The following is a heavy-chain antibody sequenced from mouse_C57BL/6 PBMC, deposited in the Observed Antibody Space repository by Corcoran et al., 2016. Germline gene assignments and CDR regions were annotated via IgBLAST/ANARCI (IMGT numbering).Heavy chain of an antibody. Sequence: EVQLQQSGPELVKPGASVKISCKASGYTFTDYYMNWVKQSHGKSLEWIGDINPNNGGTSYNQKFKGKATLTVDKSSSTAYMELRSLTSEDSAVYYCSRTSVYDYDGSWFAYWGQRTLITVSA. CDR2: INPNNGGT. J-gene: IGHJ3*01. CDR1: GYTFTDYY. D-gene: IGHD2-4*01. V-gene: IGHV1-26*01. CDR3: SRTSVYDYDGSWFAY.